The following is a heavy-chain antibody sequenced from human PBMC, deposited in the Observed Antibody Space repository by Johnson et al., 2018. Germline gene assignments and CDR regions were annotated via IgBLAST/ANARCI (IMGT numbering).Heavy chain of an antibody. CDR1: GFVLSGSA. Sequence: VQLVQSGGGLVQPGGSLKLCCTASGFVLSGSAMHWVRQASGKGLEWVGRIRSKTNSYATAYAASVEGRFTIARDDSENTAYLQMNSLKTEDTAVYYCVRYRKEGVLDIWGQGTMVTVSS. V-gene: IGHV3-73*01. J-gene: IGHJ3*02. CDR3: VRYRKEGVLDI. CDR2: IRSKTNSYAT. D-gene: IGHD3-10*01.